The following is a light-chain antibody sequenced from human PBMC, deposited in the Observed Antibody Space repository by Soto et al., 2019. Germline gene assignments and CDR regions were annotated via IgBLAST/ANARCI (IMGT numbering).Light chain of an antibody. CDR3: QHFNSYPIP. Sequence: DIALTQSPSSLAASVVYRLTLPCRASRNVSICLAWYQQKPVKAPTLLIFAASTLQSGVPSRFSGSGSGREFPLTISRLLPEDFATYYCQHFNSYPIPFGQGTRLANK. CDR1: RNVSIC. J-gene: IGKJ5*01. CDR2: AAS. V-gene: IGKV1-9*01.